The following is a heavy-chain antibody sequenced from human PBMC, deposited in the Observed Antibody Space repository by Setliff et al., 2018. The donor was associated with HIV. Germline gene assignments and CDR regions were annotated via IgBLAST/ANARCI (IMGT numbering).Heavy chain of an antibody. CDR3: ARETMYDSRGYLSHYFDY. CDR1: GLTFSSYW. Sequence: PGGSLRLSCAASGLTFSSYWISWVRQAPGKGLEWVAVISYDGSNKYYADSVKGRFTISRDNSKNTLYLQMNSLRVEDTAVYYCARETMYDSRGYLSHYFDYWGQGTPVTVSS. D-gene: IGHD3-22*01. V-gene: IGHV3-30-3*01. J-gene: IGHJ4*02. CDR2: ISYDGSNK.